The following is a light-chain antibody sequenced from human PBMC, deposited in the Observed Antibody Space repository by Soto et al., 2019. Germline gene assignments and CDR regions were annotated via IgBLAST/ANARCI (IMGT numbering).Light chain of an antibody. CDR2: EVS. V-gene: IGLV2-14*01. J-gene: IGLJ2*01. Sequence: QSVLTQPASVSGSPGQSITISCTGTSSDVGGYNYVSWYQQHPGKAPKLMIYEVSNRPSEVSNRFSGSKSGNTASLTISGLQAEDEGNYYCSSYTSGSTLVVFGGGTTLTVL. CDR1: SSDVGGYNY. CDR3: SSYTSGSTLVV.